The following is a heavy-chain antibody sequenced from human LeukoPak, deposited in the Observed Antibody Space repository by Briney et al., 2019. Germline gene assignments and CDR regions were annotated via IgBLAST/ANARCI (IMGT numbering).Heavy chain of an antibody. CDR3: ARGVLWLRSFDY. Sequence: SETLSLTCTVSGGSVSSGSYYWSWIRQPPGKGLEWIGEINHSGSTNYNPSLKSRVTISVDTSKNQFSLKLSSVTAADTAVYYCARGVLWLRSFDYWGQGTLVTVSS. CDR2: INHSGST. D-gene: IGHD5-12*01. J-gene: IGHJ4*02. CDR1: GGSVSSGSYY. V-gene: IGHV4-61*01.